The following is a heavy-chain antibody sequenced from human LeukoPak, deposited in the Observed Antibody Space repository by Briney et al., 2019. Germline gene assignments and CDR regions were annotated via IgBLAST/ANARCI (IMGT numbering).Heavy chain of an antibody. Sequence: SETLSLTCTVSGGSFSSGSYYWSWIRQPAGKGLEWIGRIYTSGSTNYNPSLKSRVTISVDTSKNQFSLKLSSVTAADTAVYYCARGGGDWGFHQSDYWGQGTLVTDSS. CDR1: GGSFSSGSYY. D-gene: IGHD2-21*01. CDR3: ARGGGDWGFHQSDY. J-gene: IGHJ4*02. CDR2: IYTSGST. V-gene: IGHV4-61*02.